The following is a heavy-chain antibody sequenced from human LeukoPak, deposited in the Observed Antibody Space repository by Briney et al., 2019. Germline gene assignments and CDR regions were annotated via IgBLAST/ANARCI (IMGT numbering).Heavy chain of an antibody. V-gene: IGHV3-23*01. CDR2: MTGSGDNS. Sequence: TGGSLRLSCATSGFIFSNYWMSWVRQAPGKGLEWVSYMTGSGDNSYNADSVKGRFTISRDNPKNTLYLQMNSLRAEDTAVYYCARTDSSGYFDYWGQGTLVTVSS. J-gene: IGHJ4*02. D-gene: IGHD3-22*01. CDR3: ARTDSSGYFDY. CDR1: GFIFSNYW.